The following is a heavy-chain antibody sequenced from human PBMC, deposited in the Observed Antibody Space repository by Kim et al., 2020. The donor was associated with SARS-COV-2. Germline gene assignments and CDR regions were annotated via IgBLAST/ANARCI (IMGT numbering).Heavy chain of an antibody. Sequence: GGSLRLSCAASGFTFSTYAMNWVRQAPMKGLEWVSDISNGGDITHYADSVKGRFTISRDNSKNTLYLQMNSLTAEDTSVYYFAKGWRVGATYFDSWGQGT. V-gene: IGHV3-23*01. J-gene: IGHJ4*02. CDR3: AKGWRVGATYFDS. D-gene: IGHD1-26*01. CDR1: GFTFSTYA. CDR2: ISNGGDIT.